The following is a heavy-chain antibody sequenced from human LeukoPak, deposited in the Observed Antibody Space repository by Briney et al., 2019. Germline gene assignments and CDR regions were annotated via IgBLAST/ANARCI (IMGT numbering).Heavy chain of an antibody. V-gene: IGHV4-59*12. CDR2: IYYSGST. J-gene: IGHJ6*02. D-gene: IGHD2-2*01. CDR3: AAGLYCSSTSCPIPYYYYYYGMDV. Sequence: SETLSLTCTVSGGSISSYYWSWIRQPPGKGLEWIGYIYYSGSTSYNPSLYSRVTISVDKSKNQFSLKLSSVTAADTAVYYCAAGLYCSSTSCPIPYYYYYYGMDVWGQGTTVTVSS. CDR1: GGSISSYY.